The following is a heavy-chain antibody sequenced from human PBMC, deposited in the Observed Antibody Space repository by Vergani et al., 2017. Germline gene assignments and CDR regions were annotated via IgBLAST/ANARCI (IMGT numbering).Heavy chain of an antibody. CDR1: GYTLTELS. V-gene: IGHV1-24*01. D-gene: IGHD2-2*01. CDR3: ATGSSIVVVPAAMGIAFDY. Sequence: QVQLVQSGAEVKKPGASVKVSCKVSGYTLTELSMHWVRQAPGKGLEWMGGFDPEDGETIYAQKFQGRVTMTEDTSTDTAYMELSSLRSEETAVYYCATGSSIVVVPAAMGIAFDYWGQGTLVTVSS. CDR2: FDPEDGET. J-gene: IGHJ4*02.